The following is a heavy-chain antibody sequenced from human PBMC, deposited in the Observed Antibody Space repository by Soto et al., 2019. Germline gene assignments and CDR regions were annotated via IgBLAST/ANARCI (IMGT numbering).Heavy chain of an antibody. CDR3: AKSTGGTANGMGV. CDR2: ISWNSGTI. D-gene: IGHD2-8*02. CDR1: GFSFDDYA. V-gene: IGHV3-9*01. J-gene: IGHJ6*02. Sequence: EVQVVESGGGLVQPGRSLRLSCAASGFSFDDYAMHWVRQAPGKGLEWVSGISWNSGTIGYADSVKGRFTISRDNAKNFLYLQMNRLRAEDTALYYCAKSTGGTANGMGVWGQGTTVTVSS.